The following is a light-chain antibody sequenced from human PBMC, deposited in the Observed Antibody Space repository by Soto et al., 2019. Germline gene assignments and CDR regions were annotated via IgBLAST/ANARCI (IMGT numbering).Light chain of an antibody. J-gene: IGLJ1*01. V-gene: IGLV1-40*01. CDR1: SSNIGAGYD. Sequence: QSVLTQPPSVSGAPGQGVTISCTGSSSNIGAGYDVHWYQQLPGAAPKLLIFGNDNRPSGVPDRFSGSRSGTSASLAITGLQAEDEADYYCPSYDRRLSGSVFGAGTKLTVL. CDR2: GND. CDR3: PSYDRRLSGSV.